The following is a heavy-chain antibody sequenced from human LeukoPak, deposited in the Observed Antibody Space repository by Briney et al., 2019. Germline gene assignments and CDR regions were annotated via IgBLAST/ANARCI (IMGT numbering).Heavy chain of an antibody. J-gene: IGHJ3*02. Sequence: GESLRISCKGSGYSFTSYWISRVRQMPGKGLEWMGRIDPSDSYTNYSPSFQGRVTISADKSISTAYLQWSSLKASGTAMYYCARHVEYCSSTSCYRHNAFDIWGQGTMVTVSS. CDR2: IDPSDSYT. CDR3: ARHVEYCSSTSCYRHNAFDI. D-gene: IGHD2-2*01. V-gene: IGHV5-10-1*01. CDR1: GYSFTSYW.